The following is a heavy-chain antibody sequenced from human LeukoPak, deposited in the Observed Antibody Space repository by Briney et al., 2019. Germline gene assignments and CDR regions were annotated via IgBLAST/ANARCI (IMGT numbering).Heavy chain of an antibody. J-gene: IGHJ4*02. Sequence: PSETLSLTCTVSGGSISSYYWSWFRQPPGKGLEWIGYVYYSGSTKYNPSLKSRVTILVDTSQNQFSLKLSSVTAADTALYFCAKVTMVRGAPDYWGQGTLVTVSS. V-gene: IGHV4-59*01. CDR3: AKVTMVRGAPDY. CDR1: GGSISSYY. CDR2: VYYSGST. D-gene: IGHD3-10*01.